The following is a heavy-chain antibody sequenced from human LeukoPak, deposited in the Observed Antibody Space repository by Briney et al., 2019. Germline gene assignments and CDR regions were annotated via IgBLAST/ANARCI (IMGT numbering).Heavy chain of an antibody. V-gene: IGHV4-39*01. D-gene: IGHD3-16*01. CDR2: IYYSGST. CDR3: ARGGGRPYYFDY. Sequence: SETLSLTCTVSGDSISGSSYYWGWIRQPPGKGLEWIASIYYSGSTYYNPSLKSRVTLSVGTSKNQFSLRLSSVTAADTALYYCARGGGRPYYFDYWGQGTLVTVSS. J-gene: IGHJ4*02. CDR1: GDSISGSSYY.